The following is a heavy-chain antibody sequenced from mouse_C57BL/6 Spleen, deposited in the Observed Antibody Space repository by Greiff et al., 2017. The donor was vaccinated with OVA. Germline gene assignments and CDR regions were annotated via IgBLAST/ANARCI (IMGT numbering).Heavy chain of an antibody. V-gene: IGHV1-81*01. CDR2: IYPRSGNT. Sequence: QVQLQQSGAELARPGASVKLSCKASGYTFTSYGISWVKQRTGQGLEWIGEIYPRSGNTYYSEKFKGKATLTADKSSSTAYMELRSLTSEDSAVYFCARSGGLDAYWGQGTLVTVSA. CDR3: ARSGGLDAY. CDR1: GYTFTSYG. J-gene: IGHJ3*01.